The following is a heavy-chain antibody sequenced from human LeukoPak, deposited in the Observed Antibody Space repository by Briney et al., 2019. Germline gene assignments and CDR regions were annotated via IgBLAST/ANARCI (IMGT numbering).Heavy chain of an antibody. J-gene: IGHJ6*03. D-gene: IGHD6-19*01. CDR1: GYTFTSYA. Sequence: ASVKVSCKASGYTFTSYAMNWVRQAPGQGLEWMGWINPNSGGTNYAQKFQGRVTMTRDASISTAYMEVSRLRSDDTAVYYCAKDFYSTGLMFFYYYMDVWGKGTSVTISS. CDR2: INPNSGGT. V-gene: IGHV1-2*02. CDR3: AKDFYSTGLMFFYYYMDV.